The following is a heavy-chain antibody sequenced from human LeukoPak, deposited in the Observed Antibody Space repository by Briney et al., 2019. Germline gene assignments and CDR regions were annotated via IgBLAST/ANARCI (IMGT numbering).Heavy chain of an antibody. J-gene: IGHJ6*04. Sequence: GASVNVSCKASGYTFTSYYMHWVRQAPGQGLEWMGIINPSGGSTSYARKFQGRVTMTRDMSTSTVYMELSSLRSEDTAVYYCAREGGYYYGSGAPPLVMDVWGKGTTVTVSS. CDR3: AREGGYYYGSGAPPLVMDV. D-gene: IGHD3-10*01. CDR2: INPSGGST. V-gene: IGHV1-46*01. CDR1: GYTFTSYY.